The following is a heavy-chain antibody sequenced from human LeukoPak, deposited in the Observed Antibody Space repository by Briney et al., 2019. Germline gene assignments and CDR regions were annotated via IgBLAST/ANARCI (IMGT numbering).Heavy chain of an antibody. J-gene: IGHJ3*02. D-gene: IGHD3-10*01. CDR2: IHYSGSS. Sequence: SETLSLTCIVSGGSISSSSYYWGWLRQPPGMGLEWIGNIHYSGSSYHYPSLQSRVTISVDTTKYQFSLKLSSAAPAATAVYYGARRAGSGSTKVFDIWGQGTMVTVSS. V-gene: IGHV4-39*01. CDR1: GGSISSSSYY. CDR3: ARRAGSGSTKVFDI.